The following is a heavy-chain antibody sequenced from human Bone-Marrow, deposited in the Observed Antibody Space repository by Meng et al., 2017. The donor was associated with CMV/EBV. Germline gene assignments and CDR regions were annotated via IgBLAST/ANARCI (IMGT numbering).Heavy chain of an antibody. V-gene: IGHV3-9*01. CDR3: AKDNTDMVKGTDY. D-gene: IGHD5-18*01. CDR2: ISRNSGSI. CDR1: GFTVSSNY. Sequence: SLKISCAASGFTVSSNYMSWVRQAPGKGLEWVSGISRNSGSIGYADSVKGRFTISRDNAKNSLYLQMNSLRAEDTALYYCAKDNTDMVKGTDYWGQGTLVTVSS. J-gene: IGHJ4*02.